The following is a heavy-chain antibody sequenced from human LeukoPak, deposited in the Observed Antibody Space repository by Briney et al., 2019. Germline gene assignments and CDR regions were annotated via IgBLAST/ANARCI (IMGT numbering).Heavy chain of an antibody. CDR1: GGSFSGYY. CDR3: ARFDPVGAAAGTDY. V-gene: IGHV4-34*01. CDR2: INHSGST. D-gene: IGHD6-13*01. Sequence: PSETLSLTCAVYGGSFSGYYWSWIRQPPGKGLEWIGEINHSGSTNYNPSLKSRVTISVDTSKNQFSLKLSSVTAADTAVYYCARFDPVGAAAGTDYWGQGTLVTVSS. J-gene: IGHJ4*02.